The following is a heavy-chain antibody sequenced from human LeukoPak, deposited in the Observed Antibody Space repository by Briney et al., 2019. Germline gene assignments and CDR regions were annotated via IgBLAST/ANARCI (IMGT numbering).Heavy chain of an antibody. V-gene: IGHV4-39*07. Sequence: SETLSLTCTVSGGSISGSSYYWSWIRQPPGKGLEWIGEINHSGSTNYNPSLKSRVTISVDTSKNQFSLKLSSVTAADTAVYYCARSHSTLWFGELPLFDYWGQGTLVTVSS. CDR2: INHSGST. J-gene: IGHJ4*02. CDR1: GGSISGSSYY. CDR3: ARSHSTLWFGELPLFDY. D-gene: IGHD3-10*01.